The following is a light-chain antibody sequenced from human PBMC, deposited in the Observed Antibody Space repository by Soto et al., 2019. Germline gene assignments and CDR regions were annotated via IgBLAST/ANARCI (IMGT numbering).Light chain of an antibody. J-gene: IGKJ1*01. CDR2: DAS. CDR1: QSVSSY. CDR3: QQRSNWPST. V-gene: IGKV3-11*01. Sequence: ETVLTQSPATLSLSPGERATLSCRASQSVSSYLAWYQQKPGQAPRLLIYDASNRATGIPARFSGSGSGTDFTLTISSLEPEDFAVYYCQQRSNWPSTFGQGTMVDIK.